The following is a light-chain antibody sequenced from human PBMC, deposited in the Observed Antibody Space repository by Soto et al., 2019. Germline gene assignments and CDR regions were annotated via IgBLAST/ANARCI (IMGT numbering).Light chain of an antibody. J-gene: IGLJ3*02. CDR3: SSYSTSSTLWV. CDR2: EVS. CDR1: SSDIGAYNY. V-gene: IGLV2-14*01. Sequence: QSALTQPASVSGSPGQSVTISCTGSSSDIGAYNYVSWYQQHPGKAPTLIIYEVSNRPSGVSNRFSASKSGITASLTISGLQAEEQADYFCSSYSTSSTLWVFGGGTKLTVL.